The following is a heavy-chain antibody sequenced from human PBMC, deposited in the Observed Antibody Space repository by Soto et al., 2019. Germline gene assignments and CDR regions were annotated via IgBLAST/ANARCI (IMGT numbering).Heavy chain of an antibody. D-gene: IGHD3-3*01. CDR1: GYTFTSYD. V-gene: IGHV1-8*01. CDR2: MNPNSGNT. J-gene: IGHJ6*02. CDR3: ARAWHYDFWSGYFYYYYGMDV. Sequence: EEEKTTASVKVSCKASGYTFTSYDINWVRQATGQGLEWMGWMNPNSGNTGYAQKFQGRVTMTRNTSISTAYMELSSLRSEDTAVYYCARAWHYDFWSGYFYYYYGMDVWGQGITVTVSS.